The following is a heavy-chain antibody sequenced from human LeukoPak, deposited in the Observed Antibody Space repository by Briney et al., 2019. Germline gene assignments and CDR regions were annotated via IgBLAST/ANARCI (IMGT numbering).Heavy chain of an antibody. CDR3: ARSYSNLFDY. CDR2: IYYSGST. Sequence: SETQSLTCTVSGGSISSYYWSWIRQPPGKGLEWIGYIYYSGSTNYNPSPKSRVTISVDTSKNQFSLKLTSVTAADTAVYYCARSYSNLFDYWGQGTLVTVSS. V-gene: IGHV4-59*01. J-gene: IGHJ4*02. D-gene: IGHD4-4*01. CDR1: GGSISSYY.